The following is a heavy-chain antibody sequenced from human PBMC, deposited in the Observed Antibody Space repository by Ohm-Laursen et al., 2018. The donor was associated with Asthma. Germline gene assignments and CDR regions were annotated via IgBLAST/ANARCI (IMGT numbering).Heavy chain of an antibody. V-gene: IGHV1-2*06. J-gene: IGHJ3*02. CDR3: ARSPDTMSEAFDI. CDR1: GYTFTGYY. D-gene: IGHD3-10*02. CDR2: INPNSGGT. Sequence: GASVKVSCKASGYTFTGYYMHWVRQAPGQGLEWMGRINPNSGGTNYAQKFQGRVTMTRDTSISTAYMELSRLRSDDTAVYYCARSPDTMSEAFDIWGQGTMVTVSS.